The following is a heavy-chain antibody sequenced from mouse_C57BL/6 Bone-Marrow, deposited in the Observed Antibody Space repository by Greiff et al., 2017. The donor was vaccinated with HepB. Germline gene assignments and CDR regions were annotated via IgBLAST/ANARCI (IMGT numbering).Heavy chain of an antibody. CDR2: IYPGSGNT. J-gene: IGHJ3*01. CDR1: GYTFTDYY. D-gene: IGHD2-12*01. V-gene: IGHV1-76*01. CDR3: ARDAHHDSNDVWFAY. Sequence: VQLQQSGAELVRPGASVKLSCKASGYTFTDYYINWVKQRPGQGLEWIARIYPGSGNTYYNEKFKGKATLTAEKSSSTAYMQLSSLTSEDSAVYCCARDAHHDSNDVWFAYWGQGTLVTVSA.